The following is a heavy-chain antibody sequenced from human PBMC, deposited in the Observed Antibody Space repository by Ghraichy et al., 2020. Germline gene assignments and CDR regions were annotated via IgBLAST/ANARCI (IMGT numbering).Heavy chain of an antibody. CDR1: GFTFKNFA. Sequence: GGSLRLSYAASGFTFKNFAMHWVRQAPGKGLGSVAIISFDGGNKYYVDSVKGRFTISRDNSKNTLHLQMNSLRGDDTAIYYCARDMGSFSKIDYWGQGTLVTVSS. J-gene: IGHJ4*02. CDR2: ISFDGGNK. V-gene: IGHV3-30*01. CDR3: ARDMGSFSKIDY. D-gene: IGHD6-13*01.